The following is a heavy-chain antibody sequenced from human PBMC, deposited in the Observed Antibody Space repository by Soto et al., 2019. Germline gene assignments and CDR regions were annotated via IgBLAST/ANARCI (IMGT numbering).Heavy chain of an antibody. D-gene: IGHD2-15*01. J-gene: IGHJ4*02. CDR3: ATAKLLLPWLFDS. V-gene: IGHV3-66*01. CDR1: GFTVSSNY. CDR2: IYSGGST. Sequence: EVQLVESGGGLVQPGGSLRLSCAASGFTVSSNYMSWVRQAPGKGLEWVSVIYSGGSTYYADSVKGRFIISRDASKNTLFLQRNSLRAEDTAVYYCATAKLLLPWLFDSWGPGTLVTVSA.